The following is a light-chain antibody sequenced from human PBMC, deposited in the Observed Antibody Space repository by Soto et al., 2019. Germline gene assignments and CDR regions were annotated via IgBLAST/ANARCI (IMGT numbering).Light chain of an antibody. Sequence: EIVLTQSPGTLSLSPGQRATLSCRASQSVSSSYLAWYQQKPGQAPRLLIYGASSRATGIPDRFSGSASETDFTLTISRMEPEDFALYYFQQYGSSAITFGQETRLGI. J-gene: IGKJ5*01. CDR2: GAS. CDR1: QSVSSSY. CDR3: QQYGSSAIT. V-gene: IGKV3-20*01.